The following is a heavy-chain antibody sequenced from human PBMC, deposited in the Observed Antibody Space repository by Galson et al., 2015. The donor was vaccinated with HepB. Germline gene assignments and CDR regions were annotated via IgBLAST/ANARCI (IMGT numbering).Heavy chain of an antibody. J-gene: IGHJ6*03. D-gene: IGHD5-12*01. V-gene: IGHV1-2*02. CDR1: GYTFTGYY. Sequence: SVKVSCKASGYTFTGYYMHWVRQAPGQGLEWMGCINPNSGGTNYAQKFQGRVTMTRDTSISTAYMKLSRLRSDDTAVYYCARAATIPVSAQQGYYYMDVWCQGTTVTVSS. CDR3: ARAATIPVSAQQGYYYMDV. CDR2: INPNSGGT.